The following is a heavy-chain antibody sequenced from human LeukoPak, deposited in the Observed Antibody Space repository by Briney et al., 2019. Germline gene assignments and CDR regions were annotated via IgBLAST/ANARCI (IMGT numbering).Heavy chain of an antibody. D-gene: IGHD6-13*01. Sequence: SETLSLTCTVSGGSISSASYYWSWIRQPAGKGLEWIGYIYYSGSTNYNPSLKSRVTISVDTSKNRFSLKLSSVTAADTAVYYCARVDSSNWYEYRGYFDYWGQGTLVTVSS. CDR3: ARVDSSNWYEYRGYFDY. V-gene: IGHV4-61*10. CDR2: IYYSGST. CDR1: GGSISSASYY. J-gene: IGHJ4*02.